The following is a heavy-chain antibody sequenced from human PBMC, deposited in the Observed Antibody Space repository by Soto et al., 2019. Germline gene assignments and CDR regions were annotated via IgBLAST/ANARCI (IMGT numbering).Heavy chain of an antibody. Sequence: GGSLRLSCTASGFTFDDFAMHWVRQVPGKGLEWVSGINWNTVNIAYADSVKGRFTISRDNGKNSLYLQMNSLKTEDTALYYCARGSHSDYGDYGYFEFWGQGALVTVYS. CDR1: GFTFDDFA. J-gene: IGHJ4*02. CDR2: INWNTVNI. D-gene: IGHD4-17*01. V-gene: IGHV3-9*01. CDR3: ARGSHSDYGDYGYFEF.